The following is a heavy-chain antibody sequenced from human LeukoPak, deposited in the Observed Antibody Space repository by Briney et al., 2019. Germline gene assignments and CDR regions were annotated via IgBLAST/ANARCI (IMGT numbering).Heavy chain of an antibody. J-gene: IGHJ5*02. CDR2: INHSGVT. CDR3: VRAYNLFDA. V-gene: IGHV4-34*01. Sequence: SETLSLTCAVYGGSLRDFYWSWIRQPPGKGLEWIGQINHSGVTKYNPSLESRVTISVDTSENQFSLKLTSVSAADTAVYYCVRAYNLFDAWGPGTLVTVSS. CDR1: GGSLRDFY.